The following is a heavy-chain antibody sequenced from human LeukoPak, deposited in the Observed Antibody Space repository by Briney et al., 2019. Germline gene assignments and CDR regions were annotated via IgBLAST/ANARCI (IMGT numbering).Heavy chain of an antibody. J-gene: IGHJ4*02. V-gene: IGHV4-61*01. Sequence: PSETLSLTCTVSGGSVSSGNYYWSWIRQPPGKGLEWIGYVIYSGSTNYNPSLKSRVPISVDTSKNQFSLKVSSVTAADTAVYYCASGGPYSGYIYWGQGTLVTVPS. D-gene: IGHD5-12*01. CDR1: GGSVSSGNYY. CDR3: ASGGPYSGYIY. CDR2: VIYSGST.